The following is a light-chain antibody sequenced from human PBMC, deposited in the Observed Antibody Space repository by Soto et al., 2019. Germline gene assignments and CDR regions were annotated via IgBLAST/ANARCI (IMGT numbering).Light chain of an antibody. CDR2: SIN. Sequence: QSVLTQPPSASATPGQTVTISCSGRYSNIGSNFVSWYQRLPGTAPKLLIYSINQRPSGVPDRFSGSKSGTSASLTISGLQSEDEADYFCSSWVDSLDGPVFGGGTKLTVL. J-gene: IGLJ3*02. V-gene: IGLV1-44*01. CDR1: YSNIGSNF. CDR3: SSWVDSLDGPV.